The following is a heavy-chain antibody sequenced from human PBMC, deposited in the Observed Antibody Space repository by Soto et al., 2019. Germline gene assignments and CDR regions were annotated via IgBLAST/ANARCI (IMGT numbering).Heavy chain of an antibody. CDR2: IYYRGST. CDR1: GGSISSGDYF. Sequence: PSETLSLTCTVSGGSISSGDYFWSWIRQPPGKGLGWIGYIYYRGSTYYNPSLKSQLLISLDTSKNQVSLRLSSVTAADTAVYYCARGAYRYAYSDYWGQGTLVTVSS. V-gene: IGHV4-30-4*08. CDR3: ARGAYRYAYSDY. J-gene: IGHJ4*02. D-gene: IGHD5-18*01.